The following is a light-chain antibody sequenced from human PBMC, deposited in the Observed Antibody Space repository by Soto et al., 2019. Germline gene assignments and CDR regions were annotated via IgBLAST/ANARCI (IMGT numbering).Light chain of an antibody. J-gene: IGKJ1*01. Sequence: AIQMTQSPSSLSASVGDRVTITCRASQGIRNDLSWYQQKPGKAPKLLIYAASTLQSGVPSRFSGSTSGTDFTLTISSLQPEDFATYYCLQDYNYPWTLGQGTKVDIK. V-gene: IGKV1-6*01. CDR2: AAS. CDR3: LQDYNYPWT. CDR1: QGIRND.